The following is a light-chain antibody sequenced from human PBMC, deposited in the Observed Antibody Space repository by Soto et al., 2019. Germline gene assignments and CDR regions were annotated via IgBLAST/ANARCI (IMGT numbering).Light chain of an antibody. CDR2: DAS. CDR1: QRVSSY. CDR3: QQRSNWLT. Sequence: EIVLTQSPATLSLSPGERATLSCRASQRVSSYLAWYQQKPGQAPRLLIYDASNRATGIPARFSGSGSGTVFTLTISRLAPEDFAVYYCQQRSNWLTFGGGTKVEIK. V-gene: IGKV3-11*01. J-gene: IGKJ4*01.